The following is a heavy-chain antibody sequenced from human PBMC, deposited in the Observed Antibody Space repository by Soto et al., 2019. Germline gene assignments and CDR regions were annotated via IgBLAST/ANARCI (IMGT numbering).Heavy chain of an antibody. Sequence: ASVKVSCKASGYTFTSYAIHWVRQAPGQRLEWMGWINAGNGDTKYSQSFQGRVTITRDTSATTAYMELSSLRSEDTAVYYCARVKAVVAATYYYGMDVWGQGTTVTVSS. J-gene: IGHJ6*02. CDR2: INAGNGDT. CDR3: ARVKAVVAATYYYGMDV. V-gene: IGHV1-3*01. D-gene: IGHD2-15*01. CDR1: GYTFTSYA.